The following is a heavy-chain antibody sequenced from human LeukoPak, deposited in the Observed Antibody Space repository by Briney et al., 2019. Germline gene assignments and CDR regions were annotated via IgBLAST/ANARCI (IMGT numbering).Heavy chain of an antibody. CDR1: GYTVTGYY. V-gene: IGHV1-2*02. Sequence: ASVKVSCKASGYTVTGYYMHWVRQAPGQGLEWMGWINPNSGGTNYAQKFQGRVTMTRDTSISTAYMELSRLRSDDTAVYYCARDRRSESYSVDYWGQGTLVTVSS. CDR2: INPNSGGT. CDR3: ARDRRSESYSVDY. J-gene: IGHJ4*02. D-gene: IGHD1-26*01.